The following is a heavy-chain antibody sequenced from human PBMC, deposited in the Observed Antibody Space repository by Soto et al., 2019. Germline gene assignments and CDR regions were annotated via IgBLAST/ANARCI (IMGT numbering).Heavy chain of an antibody. Sequence: LSLTCAVYGGSFSGYHWSWIRQPPGKGLEWIGEINHSGSTNYNPSLKSRVTISLDTSKNQFSLKLSSLTAADTAVYFCARGEIGWFGELIRFYYYNAMDVWGQGTTVTVSS. CDR2: INHSGST. V-gene: IGHV4-34*01. CDR1: GGSFSGYH. CDR3: ARGEIGWFGELIRFYYYNAMDV. D-gene: IGHD3-10*01. J-gene: IGHJ6*02.